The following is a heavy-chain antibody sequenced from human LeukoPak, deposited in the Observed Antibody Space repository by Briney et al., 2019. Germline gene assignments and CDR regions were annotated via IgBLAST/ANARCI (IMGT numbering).Heavy chain of an antibody. V-gene: IGHV4-59*08. D-gene: IGHD6-13*01. J-gene: IGHJ4*02. CDR1: GGSISSYY. CDR3: ARLGPYSSSWYDY. CDR2: IYYSGST. Sequence: SETLSLTCTVPGGSISSYYWSWIRQPPGKGLEWIGYIYYSGSTNYNPSLKSRVTISVESPKNQFSLKLSSVTAADTAVYYCARLGPYSSSWYDYWGQGTLVTVSS.